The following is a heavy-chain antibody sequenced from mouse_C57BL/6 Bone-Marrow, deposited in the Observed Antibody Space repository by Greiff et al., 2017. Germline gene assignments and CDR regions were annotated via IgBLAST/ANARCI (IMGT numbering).Heavy chain of an antibody. Sequence: QVQLQQPGAELVKPGASVKLSCKASGYTFTSYWMHWVKQRPGQGLEWIGMIHPNSGSTNYNEKFKSKATLTVDKSSSTAYMQLSSLTSEDSAVYYCARSRVHGYYEYAWVAYWGQGTLVTVSA. CDR1: GYTFTSYW. V-gene: IGHV1-64*01. CDR3: ARSRVHGYYEYAWVAY. CDR2: IHPNSGST. D-gene: IGHD2-4*01. J-gene: IGHJ3*01.